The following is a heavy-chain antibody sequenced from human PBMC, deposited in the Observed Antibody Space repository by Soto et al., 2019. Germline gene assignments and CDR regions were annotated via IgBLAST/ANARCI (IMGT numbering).Heavy chain of an antibody. CDR2: IYHSGST. CDR1: GDSISSNSRY. Sequence: QVQLQESGPGLVKPSETLSLTCSVSGDSISSNSRYWGWVRQPPGEGLGWIGSIYHSGSTYYSPSLESRVTISVDTSKNQFSLKLSSVTAADTAVYYCARLWGYSYGHFDYWGQGTLVTVSS. CDR3: ARLWGYSYGHFDY. J-gene: IGHJ4*02. V-gene: IGHV4-39*01. D-gene: IGHD5-18*01.